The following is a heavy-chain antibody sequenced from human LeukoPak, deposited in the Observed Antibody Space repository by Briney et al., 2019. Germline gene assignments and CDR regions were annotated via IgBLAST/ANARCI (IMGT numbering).Heavy chain of an antibody. D-gene: IGHD1-26*01. CDR1: GFTFSVTW. J-gene: IGHJ3*02. V-gene: IGHV3-15*01. Sequence: GGSLRLSCAASGFTFSVTWMSWVRQAPGRGLEWVGRFKSKVAGGTTDYAAPVAGRFTISRDDSKNMLYLQMNSLKTEDTGVYYCTRGAPQADVFDIWGQGTMVTVSS. CDR3: TRGAPQADVFDI. CDR2: FKSKVAGGTT.